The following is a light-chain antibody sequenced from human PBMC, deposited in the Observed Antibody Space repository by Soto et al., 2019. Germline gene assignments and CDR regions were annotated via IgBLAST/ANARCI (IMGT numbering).Light chain of an antibody. CDR1: QDINNY. J-gene: IGKJ2*01. V-gene: IGKV1-33*01. CDR3: QQCDNLPYT. CDR2: DAS. Sequence: DVLMTQSPSSLSASVGDRVTITCQASQDINNYLNWYQQKPGEAPKLRIHDASNLETGVPLRFSGSGSGTEFTFTISSLQPEDIASYYCQQCDNLPYTFGQGTKLEMK.